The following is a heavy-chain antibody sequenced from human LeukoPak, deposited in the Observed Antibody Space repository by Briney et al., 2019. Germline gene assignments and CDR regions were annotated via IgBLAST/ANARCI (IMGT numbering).Heavy chain of an antibody. Sequence: PGGTLCLSCAASGFTFRNYAMYWVRQAPGKGLEWVAFTNYDGSDRCYADSVKGRFPVSRDNPKNTLYLQMNSLRTEDTAVYYCAKDLTDRCSLEYWGQGAMSTVPS. CDR1: GFTFRNYA. CDR2: TNYDGSDR. D-gene: IGHD2-8*01. V-gene: IGHV3-30*02. CDR3: AKDLTDRCSLEY. J-gene: IGHJ4*02.